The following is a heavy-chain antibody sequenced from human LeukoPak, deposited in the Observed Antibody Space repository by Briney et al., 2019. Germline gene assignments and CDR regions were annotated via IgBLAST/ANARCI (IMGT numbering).Heavy chain of an antibody. Sequence: GRSLRLSCAASGFTFSSYGMHWVRQAPGKGLEWVAVIWYDGSNKYYADSVKGRFTISRDNSKNTLYLQMNSLRAEDTAVYYCARDPGWPRPEYYFDYWGQGTLVTVSS. J-gene: IGHJ4*02. CDR1: GFTFSSYG. CDR3: ARDPGWPRPEYYFDY. V-gene: IGHV3-33*01. D-gene: IGHD6-19*01. CDR2: IWYDGSNK.